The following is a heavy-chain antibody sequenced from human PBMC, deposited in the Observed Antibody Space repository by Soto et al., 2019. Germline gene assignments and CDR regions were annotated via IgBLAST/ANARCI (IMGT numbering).Heavy chain of an antibody. V-gene: IGHV5-10-1*01. CDR3: ARCEGGDYVRDV. CDR2: IDPTESHT. J-gene: IGHJ6*04. Sequence: GDSLKISCKGSGYKFTNYWIIWVRQMPGKGLEWMGKIDPTESHTKYSPSFQGHVTISVDKSITTAYLQWNSLKASDTAIYYWARCEGGDYVRDVGGKGTTVTVSS. D-gene: IGHD3-16*01. CDR1: GYKFTNYW.